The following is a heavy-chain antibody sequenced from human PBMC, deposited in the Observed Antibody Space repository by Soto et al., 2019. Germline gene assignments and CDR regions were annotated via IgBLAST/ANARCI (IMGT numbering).Heavy chain of an antibody. Sequence: ASVKVSCKASGYTFTIYGINWVLQAPGQGLEWMGWISPDNGNTNYAQKLQGRDTMTTDTSTSTAYMELRSLRSDDTAVYYCARALGYSGYAGMDVWGQGTTVTVSS. CDR1: GYTFTIYG. J-gene: IGHJ6*02. V-gene: IGHV1-18*01. CDR3: ARALGYSGYAGMDV. CDR2: ISPDNGNT. D-gene: IGHD5-12*01.